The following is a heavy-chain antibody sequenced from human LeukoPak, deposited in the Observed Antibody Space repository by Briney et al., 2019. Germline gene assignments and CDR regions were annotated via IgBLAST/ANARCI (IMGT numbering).Heavy chain of an antibody. CDR3: ARVGPESYYYYGMDV. J-gene: IGHJ6*02. Sequence: GGSLRLSCAASGFTFSSYWMSWVRQAPGKGLEWVANIKQDGSEKYYVDSVMGRFTISRDNAKNSLYLQMNSLRAEDTAVYYCARVGPESYYYYGMDVWGQGTTVTVSS. CDR2: IKQDGSEK. CDR1: GFTFSSYW. V-gene: IGHV3-7*01.